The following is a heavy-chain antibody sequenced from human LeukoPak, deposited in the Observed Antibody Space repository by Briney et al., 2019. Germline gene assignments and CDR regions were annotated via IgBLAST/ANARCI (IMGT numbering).Heavy chain of an antibody. V-gene: IGHV5-51*01. Sequence: GESLKISCKGSGYSFTSYWIGWVRQMPGKGLEWMGIIYPGDSDTRYSPSFQGQVTISADKSISTAYLQWSSLKASDTAMYYCARLGGNYGYYYYYMDVWGKGTTVTVSS. J-gene: IGHJ6*03. CDR3: ARLGGNYGYYYYYMDV. CDR1: GYSFTSYW. CDR2: IYPGDSDT. D-gene: IGHD4-17*01.